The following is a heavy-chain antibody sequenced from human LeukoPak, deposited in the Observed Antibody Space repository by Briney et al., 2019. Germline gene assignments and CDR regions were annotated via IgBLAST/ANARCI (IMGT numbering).Heavy chain of an antibody. CDR2: ISTYNGNT. D-gene: IGHD3-10*01. J-gene: IGHJ4*02. CDR1: GYTFIRYG. V-gene: IGHV1-18*01. CDR3: ARAVLLWFGELLPNYFDY. Sequence: ASVKVSCKASGYTFIRYGISWVRQAPGQGLEWMGWISTYNGNTNYAQKLQGRVTMTTDTSTSTAYMELRSLRSDDTAVYYCARAVLLWFGELLPNYFDYWGQGTLVTVSS.